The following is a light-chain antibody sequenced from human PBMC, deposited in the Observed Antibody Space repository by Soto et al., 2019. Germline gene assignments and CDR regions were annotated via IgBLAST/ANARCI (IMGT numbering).Light chain of an antibody. CDR1: SSDIGAYNY. V-gene: IGLV2-14*01. Sequence: QSALTQPASVSGSPGQSITISCTGSSSDIGAYNYVSWFQQYPGKAPKLIISEVSNRPSGVSNRFSGSKSGTAASLTISGLQAEDEADYYCSSYTSSSTLYVFGTGTKLTVL. J-gene: IGLJ1*01. CDR3: SSYTSSSTLYV. CDR2: EVS.